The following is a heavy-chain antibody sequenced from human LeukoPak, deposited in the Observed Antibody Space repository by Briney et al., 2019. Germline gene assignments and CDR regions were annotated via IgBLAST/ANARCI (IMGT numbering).Heavy chain of an antibody. CDR3: AREDASGTYYDFWSGSRPYYYYGMDV. D-gene: IGHD3-3*01. CDR1: GYTFTSYG. Sequence: ASVKVSCKASGYTFTSYGISWARQAPGQRLEWMGWISAYNGNTNYAQKLQGRVTMTTDTSTSTAYMELRSLRSADTAVYYCAREDASGTYYDFWSGSRPYYYYGMDVWGQGTTVTVSS. J-gene: IGHJ6*02. CDR2: ISAYNGNT. V-gene: IGHV1-18*01.